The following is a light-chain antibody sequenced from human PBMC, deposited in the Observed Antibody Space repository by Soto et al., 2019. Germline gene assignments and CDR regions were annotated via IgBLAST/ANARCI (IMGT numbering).Light chain of an antibody. J-gene: IGLJ2*01. CDR2: NVS. V-gene: IGLV2-14*03. CDR1: DSDVGGYNY. Sequence: QSALTQPASVSGSPGQSITISCTATDSDVGGYNYVSWYQHHPGNAPKVMIYNVSYRPSGVSNRFSGSKSGNTASLTISGLHDEDEADYYCSSYTTTGVGVFGGGTKLTVL. CDR3: SSYTTTGVGV.